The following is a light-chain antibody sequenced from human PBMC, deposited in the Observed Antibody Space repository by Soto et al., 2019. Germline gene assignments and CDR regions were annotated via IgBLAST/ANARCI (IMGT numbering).Light chain of an antibody. J-gene: IGLJ2*01. Sequence: QSALTQPPSASGSPGQSVTISCTGTSSDVGGYNYVSWYQQHPGKAPKLMIYDVSKRPSGVPDRFSGSKSGNTASLTVSGLQADDEADYYCSSYAGSNGVVFGGGTKLTVL. V-gene: IGLV2-8*01. CDR3: SSYAGSNGVV. CDR1: SSDVGGYNY. CDR2: DVS.